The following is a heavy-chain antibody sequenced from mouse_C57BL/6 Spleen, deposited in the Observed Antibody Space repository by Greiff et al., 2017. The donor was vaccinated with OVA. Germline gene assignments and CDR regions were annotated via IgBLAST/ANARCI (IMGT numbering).Heavy chain of an antibody. CDR2: IYPGDGDT. V-gene: IGHV1-80*01. D-gene: IGHD1-1*01. J-gene: IGHJ1*03. CDR3: ARVRGYYGPRYFDV. Sequence: VQLQQSGAELVKPGASVKISCKASGYAFSSYWMNWVQQRPGKGLEWIGQIYPGDGDTNSTGKFKGKATLTAYKSSSTAYMQLSSLTSEDSAVYFCARVRGYYGPRYFDVWGTGTTVTVSS. CDR1: GYAFSSYW.